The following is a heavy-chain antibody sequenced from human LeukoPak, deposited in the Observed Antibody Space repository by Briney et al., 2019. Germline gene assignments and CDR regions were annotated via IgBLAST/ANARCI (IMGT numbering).Heavy chain of an antibody. CDR1: GGSFSGYY. CDR3: ARLTGYYGSGSYYRKSYYFDY. CDR2: IYHSGST. Sequence: SETLSLTCAVYGGSFSGYYWGWIRQPPGKGLEWIGQIYHSGSTNYNPSLKSRLTISVDTSKNQFSLKLSSVTAADTAVYYCARLTGYYGSGSYYRKSYYFDYWGQGTLVTVSS. V-gene: IGHV4-34*01. J-gene: IGHJ4*02. D-gene: IGHD3-10*01.